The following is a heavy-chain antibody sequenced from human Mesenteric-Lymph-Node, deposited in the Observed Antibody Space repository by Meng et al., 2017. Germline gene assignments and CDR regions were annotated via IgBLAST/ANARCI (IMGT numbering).Heavy chain of an antibody. V-gene: IGHV4-28*01. CDR1: GYSISSSNW. D-gene: IGHD5-24*01. CDR3: ARKRDGYNPFDD. Sequence: QVRLQVSGPGLVEPSDTLSLPCAVSGYSISSSNWWVWIRQPPGKGLEWIGYIYYSGSTDYNPSLKSRVTMSVDTSKNQFSLKLSSVTAVDTAVYYCARKRDGYNPFDDWGQGTLVTVSS. J-gene: IGHJ4*02. CDR2: IYYSGST.